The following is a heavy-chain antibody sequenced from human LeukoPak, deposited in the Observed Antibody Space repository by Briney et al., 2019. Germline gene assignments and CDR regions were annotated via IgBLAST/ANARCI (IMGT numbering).Heavy chain of an antibody. D-gene: IGHD1-26*01. Sequence: GGSLRLSCAASGFTFSNAWMTWVRQAPGKGLEWVGRIKSKTDGGTTDYAAPVKGRFTISRDDSKNTLYLQMNSLKTEDTAVYYCATEMRWESTHDYWGQGTLVTVSS. CDR3: ATEMRWESTHDY. V-gene: IGHV3-15*01. CDR1: GFTFSNAW. J-gene: IGHJ4*02. CDR2: IKSKTDGGTT.